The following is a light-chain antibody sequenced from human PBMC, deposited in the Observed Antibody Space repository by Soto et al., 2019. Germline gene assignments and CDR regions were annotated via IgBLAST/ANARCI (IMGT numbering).Light chain of an antibody. Sequence: FMLTQPHSVSESPGKTVTISCTRSSGSIAHNYVQWYQQRPGSAPTTMIYQDNHRASGVADRFSGSIDSSSNSASLTISGLKTEDEADYYCQSFDSNDWVFGGGTKVTVL. J-gene: IGLJ3*02. CDR3: QSFDSNDWV. CDR2: QDN. CDR1: SGSIAHNY. V-gene: IGLV6-57*04.